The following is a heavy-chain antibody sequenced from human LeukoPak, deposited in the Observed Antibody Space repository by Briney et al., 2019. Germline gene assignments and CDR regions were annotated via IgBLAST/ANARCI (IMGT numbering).Heavy chain of an antibody. V-gene: IGHV1-2*02. Sequence: ASVKVSCKASGYTFSNYGISWVRQAPGQGLEWMGWINPNSGGTNYAQKFQGRVTMTRDTSITTAYMELSSLRSDDAAVFYCARDQGGSLGFDYWGQGTLVTVSS. CDR2: INPNSGGT. CDR1: GYTFSNYG. J-gene: IGHJ4*02. CDR3: ARDQGGSLGFDY. D-gene: IGHD3-16*01.